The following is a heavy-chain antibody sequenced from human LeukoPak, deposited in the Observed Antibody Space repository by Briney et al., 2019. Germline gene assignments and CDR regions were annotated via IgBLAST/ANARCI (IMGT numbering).Heavy chain of an antibody. CDR3: ATWIQIWGGFDY. D-gene: IGHD5-18*01. Sequence: KPGGSLRLSCAASGFTFSSYSMNWVRQAPGKGLEWVSSISSSSSYIYYADSVKGRFTISRDNAKNSLYLQMNSLRAEDTAVYYCATWIQIWGGFDYWGQGAMVTVCS. V-gene: IGHV3-21*01. J-gene: IGHJ4*02. CDR2: ISSSSSYI. CDR1: GFTFSSYS.